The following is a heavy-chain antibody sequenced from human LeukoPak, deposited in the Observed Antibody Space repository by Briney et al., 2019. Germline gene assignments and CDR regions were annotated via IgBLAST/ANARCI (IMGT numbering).Heavy chain of an antibody. CDR3: ARDPIADCSSTSCYTRGFDY. CDR1: GGSISSGDYY. V-gene: IGHV4-30-4*08. CDR2: IYYSGST. Sequence: SETLSLTCTVSGGSISSGDYYWSWIRQPPGKGLEWIGYIYYSGSTYYNPSLKSRVTISVDTSKNQFSLKLSSVTAADTAVYYCARDPIADCSSTSCYTRGFDYWGQGTLVTVSS. D-gene: IGHD2-2*02. J-gene: IGHJ4*02.